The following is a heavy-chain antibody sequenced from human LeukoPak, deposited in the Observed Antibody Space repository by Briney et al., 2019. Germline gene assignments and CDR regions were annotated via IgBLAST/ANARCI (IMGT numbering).Heavy chain of an antibody. D-gene: IGHD4-17*01. CDR1: GYTFTGYY. V-gene: IGHV1-2*02. Sequence: GASVKLSCKASGYTFTGYYMHWVRQAPGQGLEWMGWINPNSGGTNCAQKFQGRVTITRDTSISTAYMELSRLRSDDTAVYYCKYGDYEDVDYWGQGTLVTVSS. CDR3: KYGDYEDVDY. J-gene: IGHJ4*02. CDR2: INPNSGGT.